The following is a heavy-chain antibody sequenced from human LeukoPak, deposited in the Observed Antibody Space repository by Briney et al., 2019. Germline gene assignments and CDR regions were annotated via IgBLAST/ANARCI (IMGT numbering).Heavy chain of an antibody. J-gene: IGHJ4*02. V-gene: IGHV3-7*01. Sequence: PGGSLRLSCAASGFTFSSYWMSWVRQAPGKGLEWVANVKQDGSEKYYVDSVKGRFTISRDNAKNSLYLQMNSLRAEDTAVYYCARDIRSAYYDFWSGYSYWGQGTLVTVSS. CDR1: GFTFSSYW. CDR2: VKQDGSEK. CDR3: ARDIRSAYYDFWSGYSY. D-gene: IGHD3-3*01.